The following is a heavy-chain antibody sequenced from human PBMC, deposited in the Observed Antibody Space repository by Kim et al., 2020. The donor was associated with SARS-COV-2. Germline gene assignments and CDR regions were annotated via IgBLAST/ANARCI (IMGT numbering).Heavy chain of an antibody. J-gene: IGHJ4*02. CDR2: IYFDGSKQ. CDR3: ARRGEGSYYFNT. D-gene: IGHD3-16*01. Sequence: GGSLRLSCAASGSTFGSYAMHWVRQAPGKGLEWVANIYFDGSKQSYADSVKGRFTISRDNSKNTLFLQMNSLRGDDTAVYYCARRGEGSYYFNTWGQGT. V-gene: IGHV3-33*01. CDR1: GSTFGSYA.